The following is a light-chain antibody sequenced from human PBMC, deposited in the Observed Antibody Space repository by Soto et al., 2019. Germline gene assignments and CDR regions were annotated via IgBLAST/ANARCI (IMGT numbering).Light chain of an antibody. Sequence: QSVLTQPPSISATPGQKVTISCSGSYSNIETNYVSWYQQLPGTAPKLLIYDNTERPSGIPDRFSGSKSGSSATLGITGLQTGDEADYYCGTWDSSLSAGVFGTGTKV. CDR2: DNT. CDR3: GTWDSSLSAGV. CDR1: YSNIETNY. J-gene: IGLJ1*01. V-gene: IGLV1-51*01.